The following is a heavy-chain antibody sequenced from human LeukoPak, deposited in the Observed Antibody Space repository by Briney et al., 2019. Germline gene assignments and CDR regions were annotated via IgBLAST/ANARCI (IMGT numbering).Heavy chain of an antibody. V-gene: IGHV4-59*01. Sequence: SETLSLTCTVSGGSISSYYWSWIRQPPGKGLEWIGYIYYSGSTNYNPSLKSRVTISVDTSKNQFSLKLSSVTAADTAVYYCARDRELGSWGQGILVTVSS. CDR1: GGSISSYY. J-gene: IGHJ5*02. CDR3: ARDRELGS. CDR2: IYYSGST. D-gene: IGHD3-16*01.